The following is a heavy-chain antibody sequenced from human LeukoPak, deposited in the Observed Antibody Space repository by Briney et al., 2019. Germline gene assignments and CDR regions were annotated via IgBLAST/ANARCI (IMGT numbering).Heavy chain of an antibody. J-gene: IGHJ3*02. Sequence: PSETLSLTCTVSGGSISSSSYYWGWIRQPRGKGLEWIGSIYYSGSTYYNPSLKSRVTISVDTSKNQFSLKLSSVTAADTAVYYCAGPISSGSYYVVIRDAFDIWRQGTMVTVSS. V-gene: IGHV4-39*01. CDR1: GGSISSSSYY. CDR2: IYYSGST. CDR3: AGPISSGSYYVVIRDAFDI. D-gene: IGHD3-22*01.